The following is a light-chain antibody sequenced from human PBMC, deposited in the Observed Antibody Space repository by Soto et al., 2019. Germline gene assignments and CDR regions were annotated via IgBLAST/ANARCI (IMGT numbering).Light chain of an antibody. J-gene: IGLJ1*01. Sequence: QCVLKQPPSVSGAAGQRVTISCTGSSSNIGAGYDVHWYQQLPGTAPKLLIYGNSNRPSGVPDRFSGSKSGTSASLAITGLQAEDEADYYCQSYDSSLSGSNYVFGTGTKVTVL. CDR2: GNS. CDR1: SSNIGAGYD. V-gene: IGLV1-40*01. CDR3: QSYDSSLSGSNYV.